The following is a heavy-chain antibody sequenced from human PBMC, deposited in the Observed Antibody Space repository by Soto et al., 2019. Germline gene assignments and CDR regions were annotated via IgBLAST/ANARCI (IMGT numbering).Heavy chain of an antibody. CDR3: ARDWQGGANWFDP. J-gene: IGHJ5*02. D-gene: IGHD3-10*01. V-gene: IGHV1-69*08. CDR2: IIPILGIA. Sequence: QVQLVQSGAEVKKPGSSVKVSCKASGGTFSSYTISWVRQAPGQGLEWMGRIIPILGIANYAQKFQGRVTITADKSTSTAYMELSSLRSEDTAVYYCARDWQGGANWFDPWGQGTLVTVSS. CDR1: GGTFSSYT.